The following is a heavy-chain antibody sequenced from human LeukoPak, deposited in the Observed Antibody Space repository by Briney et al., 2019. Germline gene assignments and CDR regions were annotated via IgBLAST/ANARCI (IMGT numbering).Heavy chain of an antibody. Sequence: QTGGSLRLSCAASGFTFDDYAMHWVRQAPGKGLEWVSGISWNSGSIGYADSVKGRFTISRDNSKNTLYPQMNSLRAEDTAVYYCAKDLMVVVTSAFDYWGQGTLVTVSS. J-gene: IGHJ4*02. CDR3: AKDLMVVVTSAFDY. D-gene: IGHD3-22*01. CDR2: ISWNSGSI. CDR1: GFTFDDYA. V-gene: IGHV3-9*01.